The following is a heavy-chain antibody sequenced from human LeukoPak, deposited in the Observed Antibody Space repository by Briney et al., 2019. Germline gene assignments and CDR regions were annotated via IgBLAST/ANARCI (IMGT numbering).Heavy chain of an antibody. CDR2: IWYDGSNK. D-gene: IGHD3-10*01. J-gene: IGHJ6*03. CDR3: AKDPRYYYGSGSYAPQDYYMDV. CDR1: GFTFSSYG. V-gene: IGHV3-33*06. Sequence: PGGSLRLSCAASGFTFSSYGMPWVRQAPGKGLEWVAVIWYDGSNKYYADSVKGRFTISRDNSKNTLYLQMNSLRAEDTAMYYCAKDPRYYYGSGSYAPQDYYMDVWGKGTTVTVSS.